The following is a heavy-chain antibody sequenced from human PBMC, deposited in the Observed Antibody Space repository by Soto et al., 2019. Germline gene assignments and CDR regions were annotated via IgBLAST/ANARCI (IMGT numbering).Heavy chain of an antibody. CDR3: AATGYTYGYHFDH. CDR2: IDPSDSST. V-gene: IGHV5-10-1*01. Sequence: PGESLKISCKGSGYTFTDYWIGWVRQLPGKGLEWMGRIDPSDSSTKYSPSFQGHVTISTDKSITTAHLQWTSLKVSDTAIYYCAATGYTYGYHFDHWGQGTQVTVSS. J-gene: IGHJ4*02. D-gene: IGHD5-18*01. CDR1: GYTFTDYW.